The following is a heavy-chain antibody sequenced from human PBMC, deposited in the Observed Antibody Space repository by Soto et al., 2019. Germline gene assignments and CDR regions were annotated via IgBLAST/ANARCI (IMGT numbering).Heavy chain of an antibody. V-gene: IGHV4-59*08. J-gene: IGHJ4*02. CDR1: GGSIGSYY. CDR3: ARGGWRQIDS. D-gene: IGHD3-3*01. CDR2: IYYSGST. Sequence: QVQLQESGPGLVKPSETLSLTCSVSGGSIGSYYWSWIRQPPGKGLEWIGYIYYSGSTNYKPSLKSRVTISVDTSKNQFSLKLSSVTAADTAVYYCARGGWRQIDSWGQGTLVTVSS.